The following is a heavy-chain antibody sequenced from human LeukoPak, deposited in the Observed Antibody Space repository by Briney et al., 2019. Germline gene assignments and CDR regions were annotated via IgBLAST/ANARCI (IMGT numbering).Heavy chain of an antibody. V-gene: IGHV3-20*01. CDR3: XXXHLGLPGSFDP. J-gene: IGHJ5*02. CDR2: INWNGGST. D-gene: IGHD3/OR15-3a*01. CDR1: GFTFDDYG. Sequence: GGSLRLSCAASGFTFDDYGMSWVRQAPGKGLEWVSGINWNGGSTGYADSVKGRFTISRDNAKNSLYLQMNSLRAEDTALYHXXXXHLGLPGSFDPWGQGTLVTVSS.